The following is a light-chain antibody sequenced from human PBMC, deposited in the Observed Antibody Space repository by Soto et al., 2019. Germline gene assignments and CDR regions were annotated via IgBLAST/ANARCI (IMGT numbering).Light chain of an antibody. V-gene: IGKV3-20*01. Sequence: VLPQSPGPLSLFPGEGATLSCRASQSVVTSWLAWYQQKPGQPPRLLIYGAFYRATGIPDRFSGSGSGTDFTLSISRLEPEDFAVYYCLQYDDSSWTFGQGTQVEVK. CDR2: GAF. CDR1: QSVVTSW. J-gene: IGKJ1*01. CDR3: LQYDDSSWT.